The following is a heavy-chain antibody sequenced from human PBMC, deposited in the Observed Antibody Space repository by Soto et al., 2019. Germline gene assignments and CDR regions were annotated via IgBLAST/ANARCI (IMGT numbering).Heavy chain of an antibody. J-gene: IGHJ5*01. D-gene: IGHD2-15*01. CDR1: GFTFISYG. Sequence: GGSLRLSCEASGFTFISYGMHWVRQAPGKGLEWVAVVSFDGSIKYYGDSVKGRFTISRDNSKNTLYLQMNSLRGEDTAVYYCARDSDKFRSFDWFGYWGQGTRVTVSS. CDR3: ARDSDKFRSFDWFGY. CDR2: VSFDGSIK. V-gene: IGHV3-33*01.